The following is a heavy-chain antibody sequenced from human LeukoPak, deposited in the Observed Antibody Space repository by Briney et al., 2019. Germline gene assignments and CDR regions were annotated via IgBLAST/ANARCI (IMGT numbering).Heavy chain of an antibody. CDR2: IDGSGGAS. CDR1: GFRFSSYV. J-gene: IGHJ4*02. D-gene: IGHD1-26*01. Sequence: GGPLRLSCAASGFRFSSYVMSWVRQAPGKGLEYVSSIDGSGGASYYADSVKGRFTIFRDNSKNTLFLQMNSLRVEDTAVYYCARVDSGNYDYWGQGTLLTVSS. V-gene: IGHV3-23*01. CDR3: ARVDSGNYDY.